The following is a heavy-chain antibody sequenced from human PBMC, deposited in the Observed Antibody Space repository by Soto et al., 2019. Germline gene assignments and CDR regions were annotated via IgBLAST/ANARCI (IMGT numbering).Heavy chain of an antibody. CDR2: IIPIFGTA. CDR1: GGTFSSYA. Sequence: SVKISCKASGGTFSSYAISWVRQAPGQGLEWMGGIIPIFGTANYAQKFQGRVTITADESTSTAYMELSSLRSEDTAVYYCARAEGIAAAGPYYYYGMEVWGQGTKVTVS. D-gene: IGHD6-13*01. J-gene: IGHJ6*02. V-gene: IGHV1-69*13. CDR3: ARAEGIAAAGPYYYYGMEV.